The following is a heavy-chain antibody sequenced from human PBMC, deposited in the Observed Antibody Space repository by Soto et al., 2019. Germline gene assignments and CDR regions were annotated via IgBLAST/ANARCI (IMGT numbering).Heavy chain of an antibody. CDR3: ARHGPQLGPFDD. D-gene: IGHD1-1*01. CDR1: GDSISSHY. V-gene: IGHV4-59*08. Sequence: QVQLQESGPGLVKPSETLSLTCIVSGDSISSHYWSWIRRPPGKGLEWIGYIYSSGNTYYNPSLKSRVTISRDTSKNQFSLRLSSVTAADTAVYYCARHGPQLGPFDDWGQGTLVSVSS. CDR2: IYSSGNT. J-gene: IGHJ4*02.